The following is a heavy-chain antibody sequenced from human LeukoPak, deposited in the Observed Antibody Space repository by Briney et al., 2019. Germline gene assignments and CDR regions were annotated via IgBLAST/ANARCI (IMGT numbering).Heavy chain of an antibody. CDR1: GFTVSSTY. CDR3: AKLSMDSYYFDH. V-gene: IGHV3-53*01. Sequence: GGSLRLSCAASGFTVSSTYVSWVRQAPGKGLEWVSILYNDGRTFYAHSVKGRFTISRDNSKNTLYLQMNSLRAEDTAVYYCAKLSMDSYYFDHWGQGALVTVSS. CDR2: LYNDGRT. D-gene: IGHD3/OR15-3a*01. J-gene: IGHJ4*02.